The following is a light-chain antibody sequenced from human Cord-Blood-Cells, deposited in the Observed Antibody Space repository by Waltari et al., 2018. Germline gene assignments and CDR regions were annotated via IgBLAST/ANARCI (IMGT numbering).Light chain of an antibody. J-gene: IGKJ2*01. Sequence: DIQLTQSPSFLSASVGDRLTITCRASHGISSYLAWYQQKPGKATQLLIYAASTLQSGVPSRFSGSGSATEFTLTISSLQPEDFATYYCQQLNSYLYTFGQGTKLEIK. CDR2: AAS. V-gene: IGKV1-9*01. CDR3: QQLNSYLYT. CDR1: HGISSY.